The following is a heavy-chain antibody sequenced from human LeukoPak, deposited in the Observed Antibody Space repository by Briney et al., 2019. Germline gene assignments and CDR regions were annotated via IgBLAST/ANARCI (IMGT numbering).Heavy chain of an antibody. CDR3: ARPLGYCSGGSCYGHGMDV. CDR2: INPSGGST. V-gene: IGHV1-46*01. J-gene: IGHJ6*02. Sequence: ASVQVSCRASGYTFTSYYMHWVRQAPGQGLEWMGIINPSGGSTSYAQKFQGRVTMTRDTSTSTVYMELSSLRSEDTAVYYCARPLGYCSGGSCYGHGMDVWGQGTTVTVSS. D-gene: IGHD2-15*01. CDR1: GYTFTSYY.